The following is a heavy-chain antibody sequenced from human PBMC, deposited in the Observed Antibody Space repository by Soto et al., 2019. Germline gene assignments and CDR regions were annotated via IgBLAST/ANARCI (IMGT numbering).Heavy chain of an antibody. CDR3: AKDLTSGSYDRYYGMDV. CDR2: ISYDGSNK. V-gene: IGHV3-30*18. D-gene: IGHD3-10*01. J-gene: IGHJ6*02. Sequence: QVQLVESGGGVVQPGRSLRLSCAASGFTFSSYGIHWVRQAPGKGLEWVAVISYDGSNKYYADSLKGRFTISRDNSKNTLYLQMNSLRVEDTAVYYCAKDLTSGSYDRYYGMDVWGQGTTVTVSS. CDR1: GFTFSSYG.